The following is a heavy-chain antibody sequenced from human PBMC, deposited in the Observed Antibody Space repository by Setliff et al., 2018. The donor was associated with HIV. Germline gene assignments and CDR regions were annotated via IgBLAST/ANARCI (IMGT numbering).Heavy chain of an antibody. CDR1: GGSISSGGYY. J-gene: IGHJ3*02. CDR3: AREGGYYYDSRGYSPHDAFYI. V-gene: IGHV4-31*03. CDR2: ISSSGST. D-gene: IGHD3-22*01. Sequence: SETLSLTCTVSGGSISSGGYYWSWIRQHPGKGLEWIGYISSSGSTYYNPSLKSRVTISVDTSKNQFSLKLSSVTAADTAVYYCAREGGYYYDSRGYSPHDAFYIWGQGTMVTVSS.